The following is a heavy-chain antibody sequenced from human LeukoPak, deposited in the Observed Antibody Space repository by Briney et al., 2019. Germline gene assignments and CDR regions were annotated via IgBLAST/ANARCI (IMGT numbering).Heavy chain of an antibody. CDR1: GFAFSNFS. CDR2: MSGSGYYT. CDR3: AKMEGQRLYDYCMDV. V-gene: IGHV3-23*01. J-gene: IGHJ6*03. Sequence: GGSLRLSCAASGFAFSNFSMIWVRQAAGKGLEWVSAMSGSGYYTYYVESVKGRFTISRDNSKNTLYLHMNSLRADDTAVYYCAKMEGQRLYDYCMDVWGRGTTVTVSS. D-gene: IGHD3-3*01.